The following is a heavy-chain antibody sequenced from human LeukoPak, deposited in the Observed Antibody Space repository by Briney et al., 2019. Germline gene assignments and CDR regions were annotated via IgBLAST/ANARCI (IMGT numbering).Heavy chain of an antibody. Sequence: GGSLRLSCAASGFTFSSSWMHWVRQAPEKGLVWVSRINSDGSSTSYADSVKGRFTISRDNSKNTLYLQMNSLRAEDTAVYYCAKGSGSPGYSSGWLYYYYGMDVWGQGTTVTVSS. D-gene: IGHD6-19*01. V-gene: IGHV3-74*01. CDR2: INSDGSST. J-gene: IGHJ6*02. CDR3: AKGSGSPGYSSGWLYYYYGMDV. CDR1: GFTFSSSW.